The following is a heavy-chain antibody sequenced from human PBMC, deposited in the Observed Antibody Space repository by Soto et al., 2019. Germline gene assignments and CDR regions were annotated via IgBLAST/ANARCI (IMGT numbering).Heavy chain of an antibody. CDR3: VRVGIVARPY. J-gene: IGHJ4*02. D-gene: IGHD2-21*01. CDR1: GLTFSKFE. CDR2: ISSDGATI. V-gene: IGHV3-48*03. Sequence: EVQMVESGGGLVQPGGSLRLSCEVSGLTFSKFEMTWVRQAPGQGLEWVSSISSDGATIYYADSVKGRFTISRDNDKNFLYLQMSSLKGEDTATYYCVRVGIVARPYWGQGTPVTVSS.